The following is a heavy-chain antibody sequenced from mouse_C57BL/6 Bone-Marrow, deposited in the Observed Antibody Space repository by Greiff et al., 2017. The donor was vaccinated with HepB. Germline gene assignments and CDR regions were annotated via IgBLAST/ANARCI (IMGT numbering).Heavy chain of an antibody. Sequence: VKLMESGAELVRPGPSVKVSCKASGYAFTNYLIEWVKQRPGQGLEWIGVINPGSGGTNYNEKFKGKATLTADKSSSTAYMQLSSLTSEDSAVYFCARLYYYGSSYGYFDVWGTGTTVTVSS. J-gene: IGHJ1*03. CDR2: INPGSGGT. CDR3: ARLYYYGSSYGYFDV. CDR1: GYAFTNYL. V-gene: IGHV1-54*01. D-gene: IGHD1-1*01.